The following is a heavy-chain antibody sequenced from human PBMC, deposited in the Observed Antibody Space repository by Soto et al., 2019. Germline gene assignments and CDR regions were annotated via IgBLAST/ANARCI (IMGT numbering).Heavy chain of an antibody. J-gene: IGHJ4*02. Sequence: GGSLRLSCAASGFTFSSYSMNWVRQAPGKGLEWVSYISSSSSTIYYADSVKGRFTISRDNAKNSLYLQMNSLRDEDTAVYYCARCRYSGSRKSAYYFDYWGQGTLVTVSS. CDR2: ISSSSSTI. CDR1: GFTFSSYS. V-gene: IGHV3-48*02. D-gene: IGHD1-26*01. CDR3: ARCRYSGSRKSAYYFDY.